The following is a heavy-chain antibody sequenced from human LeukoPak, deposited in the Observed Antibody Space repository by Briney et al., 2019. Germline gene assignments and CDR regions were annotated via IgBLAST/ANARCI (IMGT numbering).Heavy chain of an antibody. CDR2: ISGSGGST. CDR1: GFTFSSYA. Sequence: GGSLRLSCAASGFTFSSYAMSWVRQAPGKGLEWVSAISGSGGSTYYADSVKGRFTISRDNSKNTLYLQMNSLRVEDTAVYYCARAGYSSSWYLYWGQGTLVTVSS. D-gene: IGHD6-13*01. CDR3: ARAGYSSSWYLY. J-gene: IGHJ4*02. V-gene: IGHV3-23*01.